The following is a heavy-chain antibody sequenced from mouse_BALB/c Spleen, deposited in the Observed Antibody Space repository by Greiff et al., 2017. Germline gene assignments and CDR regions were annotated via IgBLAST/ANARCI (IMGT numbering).Heavy chain of an antibody. D-gene: IGHD1-3*01. CDR2: IDPSDSET. Sequence: QVQLQQPGAELVKPGAPVKLSCKASGYTFTSYWMNWVKQRPGRGLEWIGRIDPSDSETHYNQKFKDKATLTVDKSSSTAYIQLSSLTSEDSAVYYCARGYGSSREGFAYWGQGTLVTVSA. CDR1: GYTFTSYW. V-gene: IGHV1-69*02. CDR3: ARGYGSSREGFAY. J-gene: IGHJ3*01.